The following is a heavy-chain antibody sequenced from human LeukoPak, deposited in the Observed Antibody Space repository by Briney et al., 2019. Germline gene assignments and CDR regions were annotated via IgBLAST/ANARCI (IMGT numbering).Heavy chain of an antibody. J-gene: IGHJ4*02. CDR2: ISTSGSTI. Sequence: GGSLRLSCAASGFTFSSYEMNWVRQAPGKGLDWVSYISTSGSTIYYADSVKGRFTISRDNAKNSLYLQMNSLRAEDTAVYYCATSRGSWPDYFDYWGQGTLVSVSS. V-gene: IGHV3-48*03. CDR1: GFTFSSYE. CDR3: ATSRGSWPDYFDY. D-gene: IGHD6-13*01.